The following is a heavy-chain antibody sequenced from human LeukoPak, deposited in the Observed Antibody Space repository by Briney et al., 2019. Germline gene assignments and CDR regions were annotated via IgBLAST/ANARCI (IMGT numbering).Heavy chain of an antibody. J-gene: IGHJ4*02. V-gene: IGHV3-15*01. D-gene: IGHD6-19*01. CDR2: IKSNADGGTT. Sequence: AGGSLRLSCTASAVTVSDAWMSWVRQAPGKGLEWVGRIKSNADGGTTDYATPVKGRFTISRDGSTNTLYLQMNSLRAEDTAVYYCAKDRKAVAGTGFDYWGQGTLVTVSS. CDR1: AVTVSDAW. CDR3: AKDRKAVAGTGFDY.